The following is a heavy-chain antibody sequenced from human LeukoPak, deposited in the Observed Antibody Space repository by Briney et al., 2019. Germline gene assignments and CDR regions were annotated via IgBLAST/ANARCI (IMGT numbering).Heavy chain of an antibody. V-gene: IGHV4-59*01. J-gene: IGHJ6*03. CDR2: IYYSGST. D-gene: IGHD1-14*01. Sequence: SETLSLTCTVSGGSISSYYWSWIRQPPGKGLEWIGYIYYSGSTNYNPSLKSRVTISVDTSKNQFSLKVSSVTAADTAVYYCARDSPMRSELRAYYYYYMDVWGKGTTVTVSS. CDR1: GGSISSYY. CDR3: ARDSPMRSELRAYYYYYMDV.